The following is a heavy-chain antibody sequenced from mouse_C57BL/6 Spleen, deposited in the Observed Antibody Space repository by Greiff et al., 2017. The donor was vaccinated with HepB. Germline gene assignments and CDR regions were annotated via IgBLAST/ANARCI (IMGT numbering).Heavy chain of an antibody. Sequence: EVQGVESGGGLVKPGGSLKLSCAASGFTFSSYALSWVRQTPEKRLEWVATISDGGSYTYYPDNVKGRFTISRDNAKNNLYLQMSHLKSEDTAMYYCARDGVERFAYWGQGTLVTVSA. CDR3: ARDGVERFAY. CDR2: ISDGGSYT. J-gene: IGHJ3*01. CDR1: GFTFSSYA. V-gene: IGHV5-4*01.